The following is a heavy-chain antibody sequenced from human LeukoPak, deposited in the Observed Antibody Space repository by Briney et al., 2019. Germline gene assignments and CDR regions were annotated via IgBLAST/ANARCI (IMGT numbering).Heavy chain of an antibody. Sequence: ASVKVSCKASLYTFTGYYIHWVRQPPPQGLEWMGWINPNSGGTSYAQRFQGRVTMPRDTSISTAYMELSRLRSDDTAVYYCARSIAAAGTDYWGQGTLVTVSS. CDR3: ARSIAAAGTDY. D-gene: IGHD6-13*01. V-gene: IGHV1-2*02. CDR2: INPNSGGT. CDR1: LYTFTGYY. J-gene: IGHJ4*02.